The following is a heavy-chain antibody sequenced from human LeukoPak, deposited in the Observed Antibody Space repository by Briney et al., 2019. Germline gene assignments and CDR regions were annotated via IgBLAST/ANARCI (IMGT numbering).Heavy chain of an antibody. Sequence: SETLSLTCTVSGDSIISGGYHWSWIRQHPGKGLEWIGHIYNSGSPFYNTSLKSRVTTSVDTSKNQFSLKLSSVTAADTAVYFCARDHTGNGHFDYWGQGTLVTVSS. J-gene: IGHJ4*02. CDR2: IYNSGSP. D-gene: IGHD1-1*01. CDR3: ARDHTGNGHFDY. CDR1: GDSIISGGYH. V-gene: IGHV4-31*03.